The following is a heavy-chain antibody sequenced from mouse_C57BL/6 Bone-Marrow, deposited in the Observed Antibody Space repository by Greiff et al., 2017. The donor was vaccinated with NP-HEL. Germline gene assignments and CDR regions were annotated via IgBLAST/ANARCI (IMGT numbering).Heavy chain of an antibody. CDR1: GYTFTSYG. CDR2: IYPRSGHT. Sequence: QVQLQQSGAELARPGASVKLSCKASGYTFTSYGISWVKQRTGQGLEWIGEIYPRSGHTYYNEKFKGKATLTADKSSSTAYMELRSLTSEDSAVYFCARDDYHMDYGGQGTAVTVSS. J-gene: IGHJ4*01. V-gene: IGHV1-81*01. CDR3: ARDDYHMDY. D-gene: IGHD2-4*01.